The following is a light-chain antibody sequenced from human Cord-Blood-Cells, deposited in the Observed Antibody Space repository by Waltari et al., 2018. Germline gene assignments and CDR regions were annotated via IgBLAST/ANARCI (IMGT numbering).Light chain of an antibody. CDR1: QGISSY. CDR2: AAS. J-gene: IGKJ2*01. V-gene: IGKV1-8*01. Sequence: QSPSSFSASTGDRVTITCRASQGISSYLAWYQQKPGKAPKLLIYAASTLQSGVPSRFSGSGSGTDFTLTISCLQSEDFATYYCQQYYSYPYTFGQGTKLEIK. CDR3: QQYYSYPYT.